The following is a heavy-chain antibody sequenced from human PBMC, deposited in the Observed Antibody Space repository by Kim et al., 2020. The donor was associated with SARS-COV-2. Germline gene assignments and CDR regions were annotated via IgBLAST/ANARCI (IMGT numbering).Heavy chain of an antibody. D-gene: IGHD3-3*01. V-gene: IGHV4-31*02. Sequence: SLKSRVTISVDTSKNPFSLKLSSVTAADTAVYYCARVPTIFGVVNEGMDVWGQGTTVTVSS. CDR3: ARVPTIFGVVNEGMDV. J-gene: IGHJ6*02.